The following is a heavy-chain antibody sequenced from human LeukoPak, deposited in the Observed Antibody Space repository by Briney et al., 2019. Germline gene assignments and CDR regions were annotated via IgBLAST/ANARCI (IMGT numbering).Heavy chain of an antibody. J-gene: IGHJ3*02. CDR3: ARRSHGLGSYSDAFDI. D-gene: IGHD3-10*01. CDR1: GFTFSSYD. V-gene: IGHV3-13*04. Sequence: GGSLRLSCAVSGFTFSSYDMHWVRQGTGRGLEWVSGIDTAGGTYFPGSVKGRFTISRENAKNSLYLQMNSLRVGDTAMYFCARRSHGLGSYSDAFDIWGQGTMVTVSS. CDR2: IDTAGGT.